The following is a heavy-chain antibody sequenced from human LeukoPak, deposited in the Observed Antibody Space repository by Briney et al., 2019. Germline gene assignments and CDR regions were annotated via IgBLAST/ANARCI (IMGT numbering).Heavy chain of an antibody. D-gene: IGHD6-19*01. CDR2: IYYSGST. J-gene: IGHJ3*01. Sequence: SETLSLTCTVSGGSMSSYYWSWIRQPPGKGLEWMGYIYYSGSTKYNPSLKSRVTISADTSKNQLSLKLSSVTAADTAFYYCPRPRDSGWYGASDVWGQGTMVSVSS. CDR3: PRPRDSGWYGASDV. V-gene: IGHV4-59*01. CDR1: GGSMSSYY.